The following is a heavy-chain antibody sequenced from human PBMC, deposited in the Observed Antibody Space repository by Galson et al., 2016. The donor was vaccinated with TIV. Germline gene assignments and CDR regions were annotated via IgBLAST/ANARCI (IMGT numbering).Heavy chain of an antibody. J-gene: IGHJ4*02. Sequence: SLRLSCATSGFTLPNYGMTWVRQAPGKGLEWVAVIWYDGTNTHYADSVKGRFTISRDNSKNTLYLQMNSLRVEDTALYYFAKDWDAIYYYDNDGDYWGQGTLVTVSS. CDR3: AKDWDAIYYYDNDGDY. D-gene: IGHD3-22*01. CDR2: IWYDGTNT. V-gene: IGHV3-33*06. CDR1: GFTLPNYG.